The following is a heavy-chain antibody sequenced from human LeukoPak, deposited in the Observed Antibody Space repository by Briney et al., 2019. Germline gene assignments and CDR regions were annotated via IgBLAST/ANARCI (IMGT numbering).Heavy chain of an antibody. CDR1: GGSISSYY. CDR3: ARGGWVSSFDF. Sequence: RSSETLSLTCTVSGGSISSYYWNWIRQPPGKGLEWIGYIYYSGSPNYNPSLKSRVIISVDTSKNQFSLKLSSVTAADTAVYYCARGGWVSSFDFWGQGTLVTVSS. V-gene: IGHV4-59*01. CDR2: IYYSGSP. D-gene: IGHD6-19*01. J-gene: IGHJ4*02.